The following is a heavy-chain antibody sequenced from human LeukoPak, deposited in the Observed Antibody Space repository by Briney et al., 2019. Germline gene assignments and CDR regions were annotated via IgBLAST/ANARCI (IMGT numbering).Heavy chain of an antibody. V-gene: IGHV3-23*01. CDR1: GFTFSSYA. Sequence: GGSLGLSCAASGFTFSSYAMSWVRQAPGKGLEWVSAISGSGGSTYYADSVKGRFTISRDNSKNTLYLQMNSLRAEDTAVYYCAKKREIAVAADFDYWGQGTLVTVSS. D-gene: IGHD6-19*01. J-gene: IGHJ4*02. CDR2: ISGSGGST. CDR3: AKKREIAVAADFDY.